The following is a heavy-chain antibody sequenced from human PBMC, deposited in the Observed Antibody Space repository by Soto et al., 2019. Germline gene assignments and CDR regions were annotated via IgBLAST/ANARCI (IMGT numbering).Heavy chain of an antibody. J-gene: IGHJ3*02. CDR2: IKQDGSET. D-gene: IGHD2-15*01. V-gene: IGHV3-7*01. Sequence: PGGSLRLSCAASGFTFSGYYMSWVRQAPGKGLEWVANIKQDGSETHHVDSVKGRFTISRDNAKNSLYLQMNSLRAEDTAVYYCARPRPYYCSGGRCIDGYDIWGQGTMVTVSS. CDR1: GFTFSGYY. CDR3: ARPRPYYCSGGRCIDGYDI.